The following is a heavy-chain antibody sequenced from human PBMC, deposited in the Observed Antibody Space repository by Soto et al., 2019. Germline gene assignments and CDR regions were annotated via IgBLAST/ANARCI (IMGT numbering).Heavy chain of an antibody. CDR3: ASWLRAGLYNWFDP. Sequence: PVKVSCKASGGTFSSYVISWVRQAPGQGLEWMGGIIPIFGTANYAQKFQGRVTITADESTSTAYMELSSLRSEDTAVYYCASWLRAGLYNWFDPWGQGTQVTVSS. D-gene: IGHD5-12*01. J-gene: IGHJ5*02. V-gene: IGHV1-69*13. CDR2: IIPIFGTA. CDR1: GGTFSSYV.